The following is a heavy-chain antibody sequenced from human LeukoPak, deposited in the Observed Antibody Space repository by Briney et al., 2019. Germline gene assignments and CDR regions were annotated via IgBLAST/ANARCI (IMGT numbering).Heavy chain of an antibody. V-gene: IGHV4-4*09. CDR3: ARRADYYYYMDV. J-gene: IGHJ6*03. CDR2: IYTSGST. CDR1: GFTFSSYA. Sequence: PGGSLRLSCAASGFTFSSYAMSWVRQAPGKGLEWIGYIYTSGSTNYNPSLKSRVTISVDTSKNQFSLKLSSVTAADTAVYYCARRADYYYYMDVWGKGTTATVSS.